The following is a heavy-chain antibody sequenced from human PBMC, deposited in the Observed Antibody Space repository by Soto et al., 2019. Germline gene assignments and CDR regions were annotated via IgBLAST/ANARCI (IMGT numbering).Heavy chain of an antibody. CDR2: IIQMGGIT. J-gene: IGHJ3*01. V-gene: IGHV1-69*02. CDR3: PRGDSGYPYAFDV. D-gene: IGHD5-12*01. CDR1: EGIFSSYS. Sequence: QVQLVQSGAEVKMPGSSVKVSCKASEGIFSSYSISWVRQAPAQGPEWMGRIIQMGGITNYAQRFQGRVTIIADTPTSTAYMELTSLTSDDTGIYYCPRGDSGYPYAFDVWGQGTTVTVSS.